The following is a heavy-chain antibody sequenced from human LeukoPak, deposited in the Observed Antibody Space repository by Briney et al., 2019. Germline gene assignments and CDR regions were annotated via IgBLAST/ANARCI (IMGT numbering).Heavy chain of an antibody. CDR1: GGSFSGYY. CDR3: ARGLGRYDFPDC. D-gene: IGHD3-3*01. Sequence: PSETLSLTCAVYGGSFSGYYWSWIRQPPGKGLEWIGEINHSGSTNYNPSLKSRVTISVDTSKNQFSLKLSSVTAADTAVYYCARGLGRYDFPDCWGQGTLVTVSS. CDR2: INHSGST. V-gene: IGHV4-34*01. J-gene: IGHJ4*02.